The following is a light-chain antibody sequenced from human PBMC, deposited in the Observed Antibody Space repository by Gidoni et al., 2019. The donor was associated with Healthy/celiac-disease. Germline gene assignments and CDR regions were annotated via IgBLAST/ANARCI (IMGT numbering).Light chain of an antibody. CDR2: AAS. CDR3: QQSYSTPPYT. Sequence: DIQMTQSPSSLSASVGDRVTITCRASQSISSYLNWYQQKPGKAPKLLIYAASSLQSGVPSRFSGSGSGTDFTLTISSLQPEDVAAYYCQQSYSTPPYTFXXXTKLEIK. CDR1: QSISSY. V-gene: IGKV1-39*01. J-gene: IGKJ2*01.